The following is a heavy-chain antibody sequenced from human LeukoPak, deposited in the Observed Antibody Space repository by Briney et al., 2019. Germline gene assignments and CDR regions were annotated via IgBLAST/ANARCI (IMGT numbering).Heavy chain of an antibody. D-gene: IGHD6-19*01. CDR1: GFTFSNYG. V-gene: IGHV3-30*18. CDR2: ISYDGSNK. Sequence: PGGSLRLSCAASGFTFSNYGMHWVRQAPGEGLEWVAVISYDGSNKYYADSVKGRFTISRDNSKVYLQMNSLRAEDTAVYYCAKAGSTGWFGGLDFDYWGQGTLVTVSS. CDR3: AKAGSTGWFGGLDFDY. J-gene: IGHJ4*02.